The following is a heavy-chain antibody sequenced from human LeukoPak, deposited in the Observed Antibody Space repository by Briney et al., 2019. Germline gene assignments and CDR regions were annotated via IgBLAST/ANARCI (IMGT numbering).Heavy chain of an antibody. J-gene: IGHJ4*02. D-gene: IGHD4-23*01. CDR2: ISYDGSNK. Sequence: PGGSLRLSCAASGFTFSSYAMHWVRQAPGKGLEWVAVISYDGSNKYYADSVKGRFTISRDNSKNTLYLQMNSPRAEDTAVYYCASGGGNSGALDYWGQGTLVTVSS. CDR1: GFTFSSYA. CDR3: ASGGGNSGALDY. V-gene: IGHV3-30*04.